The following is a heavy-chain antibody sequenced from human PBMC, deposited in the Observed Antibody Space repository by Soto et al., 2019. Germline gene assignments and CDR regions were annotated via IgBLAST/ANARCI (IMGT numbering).Heavy chain of an antibody. D-gene: IGHD3-22*01. J-gene: IGHJ4*02. V-gene: IGHV3-48*02. CDR1: GFTFSSYS. CDR3: ARSHETMIVVAELDY. CDR2: ISSSSSTI. Sequence: EVQLVESGGGLVQPGGSLRLSCAASGFTFSSYSMNWVRQAPGKGLEWVSYISSSSSTIYYADSVKGRFTISRDNAKNSLYLQMNSLRDEDTAVYYCARSHETMIVVAELDYWGQGTLVTVSS.